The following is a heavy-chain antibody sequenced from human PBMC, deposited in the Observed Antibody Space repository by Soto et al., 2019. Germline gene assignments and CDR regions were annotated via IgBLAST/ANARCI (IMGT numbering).Heavy chain of an antibody. J-gene: IGHJ4*02. CDR1: CCTFSSYS. D-gene: IGHD3-22*01. V-gene: IGHV1-69*13. CDR2: IIPIFGTA. Sequence: VKVSCKASCCTFSSYSISWVRQAPGQGLQWMGGIIPIFGTANYAQKFQGRVTITADESTSTAYMELSSLRSEDTAVYYCARRQTYYYDSSGYPPGFDYWGQGTLVTVSS. CDR3: ARRQTYYYDSSGYPPGFDY.